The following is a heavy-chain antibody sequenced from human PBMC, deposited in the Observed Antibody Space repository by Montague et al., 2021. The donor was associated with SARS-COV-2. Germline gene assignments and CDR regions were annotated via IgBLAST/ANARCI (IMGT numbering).Heavy chain of an antibody. J-gene: IGHJ3*02. CDR3: VRDHPYGGPRGAYDI. CDR1: GGSITGYY. CDR2: IYDCGAV. V-gene: IGHV4-59*01. Sequence: SETLSLTCTVSGGSITGYYYSWLRLSPGKGLEWIAYIYDCGAVNXNPSLVSRVTISTDTSKNQLSLKVNSVTAADTAVYYCVRDHPYGGPRGAYDIWGQGTVVTVSS. D-gene: IGHD4-23*01.